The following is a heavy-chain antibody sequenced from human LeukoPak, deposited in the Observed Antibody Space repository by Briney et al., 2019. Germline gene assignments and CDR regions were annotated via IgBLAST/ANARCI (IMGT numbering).Heavy chain of an antibody. Sequence: GGSLRLSCAASGFTFISYSMNWVRQAPGKGVEGVSYISSSSSTIYYADSVKGRLTISRDNAKNSLYLQMNSLRDEDTAVYYCARGVVYGSGSYDYWGQGTLVTVSS. J-gene: IGHJ4*02. CDR3: ARGVVYGSGSYDY. V-gene: IGHV3-48*02. CDR1: GFTFISYS. D-gene: IGHD3-10*01. CDR2: ISSSSSTI.